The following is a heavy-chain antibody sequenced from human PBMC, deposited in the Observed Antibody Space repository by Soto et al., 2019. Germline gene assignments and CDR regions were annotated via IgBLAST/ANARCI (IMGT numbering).Heavy chain of an antibody. D-gene: IGHD2-8*01. J-gene: IGHJ5*02. V-gene: IGHV3-33*01. CDR1: GFTFSSYG. CDR3: ARSWSNNWFDP. Sequence: QVQLVESGGGVVQPGRSLRLSCAASGFTFSSYGMHWVRQAPGKGLEWVAVIWYDGSNKYYADSVKGRFTISRDNSKNTLYLHMNSLRAEDTAVYYCARSWSNNWFDPWGQGTLVTVSS. CDR2: IWYDGSNK.